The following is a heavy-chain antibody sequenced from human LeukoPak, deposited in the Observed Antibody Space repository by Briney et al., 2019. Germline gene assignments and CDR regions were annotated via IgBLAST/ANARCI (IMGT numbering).Heavy chain of an antibody. J-gene: IGHJ4*02. D-gene: IGHD1-26*01. Sequence: EASVKVSCKASGYTFTSFGISWVRQAPGQGLEWIGWISANNGNTNYAQKLQGRVTMTTDTSTSTAYMEMRSLISDDTAVYYCAKDEGGATPLDFWGQGTLVTVSS. CDR1: GYTFTSFG. V-gene: IGHV1-18*01. CDR3: AKDEGGATPLDF. CDR2: ISANNGNT.